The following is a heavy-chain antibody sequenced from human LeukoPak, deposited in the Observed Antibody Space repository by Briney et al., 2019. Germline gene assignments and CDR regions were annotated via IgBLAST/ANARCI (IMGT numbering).Heavy chain of an antibody. V-gene: IGHV3-7*01. J-gene: IGHJ3*02. CDR2: IKQDGSEK. Sequence: PGGSLRLSGAASGFSFSTSAMTWVRQAPGKGLEWVANIKQDGSEKNYLDSVKGRFTISRDNAKNSLYLQMSSLRAEDTALYYCARDPWVGEYGAFDIWGQGTMVTVSS. D-gene: IGHD3-10*01. CDR3: ARDPWVGEYGAFDI. CDR1: GFSFSTSA.